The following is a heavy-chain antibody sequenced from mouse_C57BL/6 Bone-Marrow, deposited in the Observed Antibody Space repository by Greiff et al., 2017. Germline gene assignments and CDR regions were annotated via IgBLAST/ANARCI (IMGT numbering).Heavy chain of an antibody. D-gene: IGHD1-1*01. CDR1: GFNIKDYY. Sequence: VQLQQSGAELVKPGASVKLSCTASGFNIKDYYIHWVKQRPEQGLEWIGRIDPEDGETKYAPKFQDKATLTADTSSNTAYLQLSSLTSEDTAVDYCTRSLIYYGTNYWGQGTTLTVSS. CDR2: IDPEDGET. CDR3: TRSLIYYGTNY. J-gene: IGHJ2*01. V-gene: IGHV14-2*01.